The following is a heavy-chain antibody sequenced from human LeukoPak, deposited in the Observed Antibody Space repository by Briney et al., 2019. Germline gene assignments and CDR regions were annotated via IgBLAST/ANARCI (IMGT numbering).Heavy chain of an antibody. V-gene: IGHV4-34*01. CDR1: GGSFSGYY. CDR2: TNHSGST. Sequence: SETLSLTCAVYGGSFSGYYWSWIRQPPGKGLEWIGETNHSGSTNYNPSLKSRVTISVDTSKNQFSLKLSSVTAADTAVYYCARLLSVVAATLEFDPWGQGTLVTVSS. J-gene: IGHJ5*02. D-gene: IGHD2-15*01. CDR3: ARLLSVVAATLEFDP.